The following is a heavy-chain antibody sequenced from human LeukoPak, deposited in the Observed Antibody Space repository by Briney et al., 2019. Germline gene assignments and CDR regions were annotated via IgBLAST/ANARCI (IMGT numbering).Heavy chain of an antibody. Sequence: PGGSLRLSCAASGFTFSSYGMSWVRQAPGKGLEWVSAISGSGGSTYYADSVKGRFTISRDNSKNTLYLQMNSLRAEDTALYYCAKDMGGHQGAFDYWGQGTLVTVSS. CDR1: GFTFSSYG. D-gene: IGHD3-16*01. V-gene: IGHV3-23*01. CDR3: AKDMGGHQGAFDY. CDR2: ISGSGGST. J-gene: IGHJ4*02.